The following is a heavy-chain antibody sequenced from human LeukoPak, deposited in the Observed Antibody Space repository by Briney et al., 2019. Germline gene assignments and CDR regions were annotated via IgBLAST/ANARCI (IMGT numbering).Heavy chain of an antibody. CDR3: ARERIAAADLDAFDI. D-gene: IGHD6-13*01. CDR2: INPNSGGT. V-gene: IGHV1-2*02. Sequence: GASVKVSCKASGYIFTGYYMHWVRQAPGQGLEWMGWINPNSGGTNSAQKFQGRVTMTRDTSISTAYMELSRLRSDDTAVYYCARERIAAADLDAFDIWGQGTMVTVSS. CDR1: GYIFTGYY. J-gene: IGHJ3*02.